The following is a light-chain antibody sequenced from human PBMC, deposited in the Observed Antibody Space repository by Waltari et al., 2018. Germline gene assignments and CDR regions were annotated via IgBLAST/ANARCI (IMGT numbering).Light chain of an antibody. CDR3: MQALQTPT. CDR1: QSLLHSNGYNY. J-gene: IGKJ1*01. V-gene: IGKV2-28*01. Sequence: DIVMTQSPLSLPVTPGEPASIPCTSSQSLLHSNGYNYLDWYLQKPGQSPQLLIYLGSNRASGVPDRFSGSGSGTDFTLKISRVEAEDVGVYYCMQALQTPTFGQGTKVEIK. CDR2: LGS.